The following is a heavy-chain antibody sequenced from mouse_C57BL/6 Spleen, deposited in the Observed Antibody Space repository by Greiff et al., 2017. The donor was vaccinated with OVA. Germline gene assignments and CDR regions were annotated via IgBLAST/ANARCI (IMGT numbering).Heavy chain of an antibody. D-gene: IGHD2-3*01. CDR1: GYTFTSYW. Sequence: QVQLKQPGAELVRPGSSVKLSCKASGYTFTSYWMHWVKQRPIQGLEWIGNIDPSDSETHYNQKFKDKATLTVDKSSSTAYMQLSSLTSEDSAVYYCARRGDDHWYFDVWGTGTTVTVSS. V-gene: IGHV1-52*01. CDR2: IDPSDSET. CDR3: ARRGDDHWYFDV. J-gene: IGHJ1*03.